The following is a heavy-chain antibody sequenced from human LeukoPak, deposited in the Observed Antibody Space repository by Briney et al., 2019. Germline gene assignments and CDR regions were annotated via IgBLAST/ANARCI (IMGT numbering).Heavy chain of an antibody. V-gene: IGHV1-18*01. CDR3: ARDRRSWYYDSSGYPNYDAFDI. CDR2: ISAYNGNT. J-gene: IGHJ3*02. D-gene: IGHD3-22*01. CDR1: GYTFTSYG. Sequence: ASVKVSCKASGYTFTSYGISWVRQAPGQGLEWMGWISAYNGNTNYAQKLQGRVTMTTDTSTSTAYMEPRSLRSDDTAVYYCARDRRSWYYDSSGYPNYDAFDIWGQGTVVTVSS.